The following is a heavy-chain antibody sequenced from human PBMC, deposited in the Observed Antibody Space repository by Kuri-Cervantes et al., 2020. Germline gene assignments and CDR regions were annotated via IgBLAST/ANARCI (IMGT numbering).Heavy chain of an antibody. Sequence: ASVKVSCKASGYTFTSYAMNWVRQAPGQGLEWTGWINTNTGNPTYAQGFTGRFVFSLDTSVSTAYLQISSLKAEDTAVYYCARLALGSGSYEDPYFDYWGQGTLVTVSS. V-gene: IGHV7-4-1*02. CDR2: INTNTGNP. CDR3: ARLALGSGSYEDPYFDY. D-gene: IGHD3-10*01. J-gene: IGHJ4*02. CDR1: GYTFTSYA.